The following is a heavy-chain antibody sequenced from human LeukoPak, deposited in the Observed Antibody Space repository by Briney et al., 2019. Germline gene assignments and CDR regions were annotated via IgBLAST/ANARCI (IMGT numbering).Heavy chain of an antibody. CDR3: AREWDAFDI. V-gene: IGHV3-64*01. Sequence: GGSLRLSCAASGFTFSSYAMSWVRQAPGKGLEYVSAISSNGGSTYYANSVKGRFTISRDNSKNTLYLQMGSLRAEDMAVYYCAREWDAFDIWGQGTMVTISS. J-gene: IGHJ3*02. CDR1: GFTFSSYA. D-gene: IGHD1-26*01. CDR2: ISSNGGST.